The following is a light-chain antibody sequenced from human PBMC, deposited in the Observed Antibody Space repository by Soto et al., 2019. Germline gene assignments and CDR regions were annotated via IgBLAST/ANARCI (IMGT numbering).Light chain of an antibody. CDR1: QTISNF. CDR3: QKYNAYSRM. CDR2: KAS. Sequence: DTQMTHSPSTLSAFVGYTFPTTRRASQTISNFLAWYQQKPGKAPNLLIYKASTLESGVPSRFSGSGSGTEFTLTISSLQPDDFATYYCQKYNAYSRMCGQGTKVDIK. J-gene: IGKJ1*01. V-gene: IGKV1-5*03.